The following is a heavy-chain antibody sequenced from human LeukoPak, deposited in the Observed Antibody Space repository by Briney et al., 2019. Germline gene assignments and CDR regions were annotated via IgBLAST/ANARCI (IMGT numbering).Heavy chain of an antibody. CDR3: AKGLTDSTTSIGDY. V-gene: IGHV3-66*01. Sequence: GGSLRLSCAASGFTVSSNYMSWVRQAPGKGLEWVSIIYSGGSTYYADSVKGRFTISRDSSKNTLYLQMNSLRAEDTAVYYCAKGLTDSTTSIGDYWGQGTLVTVSS. D-gene: IGHD4-11*01. CDR2: IYSGGST. CDR1: GFTVSSNY. J-gene: IGHJ4*02.